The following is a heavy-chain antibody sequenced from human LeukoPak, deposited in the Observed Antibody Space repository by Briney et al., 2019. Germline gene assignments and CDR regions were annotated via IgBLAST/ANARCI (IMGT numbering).Heavy chain of an antibody. D-gene: IGHD5-18*01. V-gene: IGHV3-53*01. J-gene: IGHJ6*02. CDR3: AREMDTAMVKAGYYGMDV. CDR1: GFTVSSNY. CDR2: IYSGGST. Sequence: GGSLRLSYAASGFTVSSNYMSWVRQAPGKGLEWVSVIYSGGSTYYADSVKGRFTISRDNSKNTLYLQMNSLRAEDTAVYYCAREMDTAMVKAGYYGMDVWGQGTTVIVSS.